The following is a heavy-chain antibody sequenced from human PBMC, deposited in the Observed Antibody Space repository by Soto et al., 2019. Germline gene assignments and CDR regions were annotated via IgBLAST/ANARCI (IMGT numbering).Heavy chain of an antibody. V-gene: IGHV3-23*01. CDR2: ISGSGGST. CDR1: VFTFSSYA. J-gene: IGHJ4*02. D-gene: IGHD3-9*01. CDR3: AKEYYDILTGYSDY. Sequence: GGSLRLSCAASVFTFSSYAMSWVRQAPGKGLEWVSAISGSGGSTYYADSVKGRFTISRDNSKNTLYLQMNSLRAEDTAVYYCAKEYYDILTGYSDYWGQGTLVTVSS.